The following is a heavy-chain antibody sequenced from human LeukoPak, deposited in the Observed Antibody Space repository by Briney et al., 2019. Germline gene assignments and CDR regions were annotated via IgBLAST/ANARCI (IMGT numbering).Heavy chain of an antibody. Sequence: GASVKVSCKASGYAFTSYDINWVRQATGQGLEWMGWMNPNSGNTGYAQKFQGRVTMTRNTSISTAYMELSSLRSEDTAVYYCARGGRAGSSWYRLWRHYYMDVWGKGTTVTISS. V-gene: IGHV1-8*01. D-gene: IGHD6-13*01. CDR1: GYAFTSYD. CDR3: ARGGRAGSSWYRLWRHYYMDV. J-gene: IGHJ6*03. CDR2: MNPNSGNT.